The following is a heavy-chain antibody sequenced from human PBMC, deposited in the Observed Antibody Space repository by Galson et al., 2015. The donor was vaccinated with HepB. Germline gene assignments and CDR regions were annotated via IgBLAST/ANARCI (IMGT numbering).Heavy chain of an antibody. CDR1: GYTFTSYE. CDR2: LNPSSGNT. D-gene: IGHD5-12*01. V-gene: IGHV1-8*01. CDR3: ARGDGYSGYEP. J-gene: IGHJ5*02. Sequence: SVKVSCKASGYTFTSYEISWVRQATGQGLEWMGRLNPSSGNTAYAQKFQGRVTMTRNTSISTAYMELSSLRSEDTAVYYCARGDGYSGYEPWGQGTLVTISS.